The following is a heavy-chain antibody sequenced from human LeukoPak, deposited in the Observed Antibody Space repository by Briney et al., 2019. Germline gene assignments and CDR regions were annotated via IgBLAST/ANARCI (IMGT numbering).Heavy chain of an antibody. CDR2: INHSGST. CDR1: GGSIIGSDHY. Sequence: PSETLSLTCTVPGGSIIGSDHYWGWIRQPPGKGLEWIGGINHSGSTNYNPSLKSRVTISVDTSKNQFSLKLSSVTAADTAVYYCARGPAFYNWNYGRGAFDIWGQGTMVTVSS. D-gene: IGHD1-7*01. J-gene: IGHJ3*02. V-gene: IGHV4-39*07. CDR3: ARGPAFYNWNYGRGAFDI.